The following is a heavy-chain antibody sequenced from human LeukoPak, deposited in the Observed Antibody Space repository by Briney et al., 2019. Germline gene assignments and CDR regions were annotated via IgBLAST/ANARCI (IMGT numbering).Heavy chain of an antibody. Sequence: PGGSLRLSCAASGFTLSGDYMTWVRQAPGKGLEWVSAISGSGVNTYYADSVKGRFAASRGNSKNTLYLQMNSLRAEDTAVYYCARGRSGYGPFDAFDIWGQGTWVTVSS. J-gene: IGHJ3*02. V-gene: IGHV3-23*01. CDR3: ARGRSGYGPFDAFDI. CDR2: ISGSGVNT. D-gene: IGHD3-22*01. CDR1: GFTLSGDY.